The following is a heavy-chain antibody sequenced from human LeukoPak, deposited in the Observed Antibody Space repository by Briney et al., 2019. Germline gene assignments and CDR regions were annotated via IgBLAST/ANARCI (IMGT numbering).Heavy chain of an antibody. CDR1: GGSISSGDYY. CDR2: IYYSGST. J-gene: IGHJ3*02. V-gene: IGHV4-30-4*08. Sequence: SETLSLTCTVSGGSISSGDYYWSWIRQPPGKGLEWIGYIYYSGSTYYNPSLKSQVTISVDTSKNQFSLKLSSVTAADTAVYYCASATSIAARRGAFDIWGQGTMVTVSS. D-gene: IGHD6-6*01. CDR3: ASATSIAARRGAFDI.